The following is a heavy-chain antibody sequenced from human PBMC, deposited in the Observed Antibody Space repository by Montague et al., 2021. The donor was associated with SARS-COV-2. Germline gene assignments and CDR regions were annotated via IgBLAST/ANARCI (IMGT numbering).Heavy chain of an antibody. Sequence: TLSLTCSVSGDSLSSGSYYWSWIRQPAGKGLEWIGRIYRGGSPNYNXSLKSRVTISGDMSKNQFSLNVSSVTAADTAVYYCTRDPITGTTGTIYNYYGMDVWGQGTTVTVSS. CDR3: TRDPITGTTGTIYNYYGMDV. J-gene: IGHJ6*02. CDR1: GDSLSSGSYY. CDR2: IYRGGSP. V-gene: IGHV4-61*02. D-gene: IGHD1-20*01.